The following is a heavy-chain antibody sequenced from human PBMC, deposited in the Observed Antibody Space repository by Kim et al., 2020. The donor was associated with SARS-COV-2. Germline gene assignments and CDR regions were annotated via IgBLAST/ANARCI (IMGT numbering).Heavy chain of an antibody. Sequence: GGSLRLSCAASGFTFSDFYMNWIRQAPGKGLEWVSSISSSGTTIYYADSVKGRFTISRDNARNSLYLQMNSLRAEDTAVYYCARQIVVETGGWFDYWGQGTLVTVSS. D-gene: IGHD3-22*01. J-gene: IGHJ5*01. CDR1: GFTFSDFY. CDR3: ARQIVVETGGWFDY. V-gene: IGHV3-11*01. CDR2: ISSSGTTI.